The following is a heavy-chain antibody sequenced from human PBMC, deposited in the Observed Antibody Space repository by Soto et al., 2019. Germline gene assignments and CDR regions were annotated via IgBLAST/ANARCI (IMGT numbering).Heavy chain of an antibody. CDR2: IYWDDDK. J-gene: IGHJ2*01. D-gene: IGHD3-22*01. Sequence: QITLKESGPTLVKPTQTLTLTCTFSGFSLSTSGVGVGWIRQPPGKALEWLALIYWDDDKRYSPSLKSRLTITKDTPKNPGVLTMTNIDPVDTATYDRAHKSSGYYYGGDWYFDLWGRGTLVTVSS. CDR3: AHKSSGYYYGGDWYFDL. CDR1: GFSLSTSGVG. V-gene: IGHV2-5*02.